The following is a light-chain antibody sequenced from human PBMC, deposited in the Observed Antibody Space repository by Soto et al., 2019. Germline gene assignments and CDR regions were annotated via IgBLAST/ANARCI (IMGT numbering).Light chain of an antibody. J-gene: IGKJ1*01. CDR3: QQHDNWPRT. Sequence: EIEMTQYPATLSVSPGERATLSCRASQSVSSNLAWYQQKPGQAPRLLIYGASTRATGIPARFSGSGSGTEFTLTINSLQSEDFAVYYCQQHDNWPRTFGQGTKVDIK. CDR1: QSVSSN. V-gene: IGKV3-15*01. CDR2: GAS.